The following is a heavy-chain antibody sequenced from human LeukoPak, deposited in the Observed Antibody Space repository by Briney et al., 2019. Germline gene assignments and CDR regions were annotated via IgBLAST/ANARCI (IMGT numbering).Heavy chain of an antibody. CDR1: GGTFSSCA. CDR3: ARGEWNSYCGGDCYIYPDY. D-gene: IGHD2-21*02. V-gene: IGHV1-69*04. CDR2: IIPILGIA. J-gene: IGHJ4*02. Sequence: SVKVSCKASGGTFSSCAISWVRQAPGQGLEWKGRIIPILGIANYAQKFQGRVTITADKSTSTAYMELSSLRSEDTAVYYCARGEWNSYCGGDCYIYPDYWGQGTLVNVSS.